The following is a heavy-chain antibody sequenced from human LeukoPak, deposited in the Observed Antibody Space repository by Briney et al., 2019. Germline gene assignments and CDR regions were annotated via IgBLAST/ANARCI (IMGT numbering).Heavy chain of an antibody. V-gene: IGHV3-64*01. Sequence: GGSLRLSCAASGFTFSSYAMHWVRQAPGKGLEYVSAISSNGGSTYYANSVKGRFTISRDNSKNTLYLQMGSLRAEDMAVYYCARLAVVTHAFDIWGQGTMVTVSS. CDR2: ISSNGGST. CDR3: ARLAVVTHAFDI. D-gene: IGHD4-23*01. CDR1: GFTFSSYA. J-gene: IGHJ3*02.